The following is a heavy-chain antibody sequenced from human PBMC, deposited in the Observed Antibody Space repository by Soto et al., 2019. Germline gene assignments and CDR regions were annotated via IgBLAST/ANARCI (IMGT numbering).Heavy chain of an antibody. CDR3: VRGGSYFNWFDP. CDR1: GGSISSSSYY. CDR2: IYYSGST. V-gene: IGHV4-39*01. D-gene: IGHD1-26*01. J-gene: IGHJ5*02. Sequence: SETLSLTCTVSGGSISSSSYYWGWILQPPGKGLEWIGSIYYSGSTYYNPSLKSRVTISVDTSKNQFSLKLSSVTAADTAVYYCVRGGSYFNWFDPWGQGTLVTVST.